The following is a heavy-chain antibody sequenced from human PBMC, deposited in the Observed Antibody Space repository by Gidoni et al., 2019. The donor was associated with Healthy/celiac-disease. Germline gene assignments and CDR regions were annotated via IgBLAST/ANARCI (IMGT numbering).Heavy chain of an antibody. V-gene: IGHV1-2*06. Sequence: SCKASGYTFTGYYMHWVRQAPGQGLEWMGRINPNSGGTNYAQKFQGRVTMTRDTSISTAYMELSRLRSDDTAVYYCARGYLPDSSGYYGPPHYWGQGTLVTVSS. CDR3: ARGYLPDSSGYYGPPHY. J-gene: IGHJ4*02. CDR2: INPNSGGT. D-gene: IGHD3-22*01. CDR1: GYTFTGYY.